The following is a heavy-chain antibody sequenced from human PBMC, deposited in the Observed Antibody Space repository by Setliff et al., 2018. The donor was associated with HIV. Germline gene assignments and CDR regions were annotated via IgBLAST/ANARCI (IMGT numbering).Heavy chain of an antibody. D-gene: IGHD3-3*01. J-gene: IGHJ6*03. V-gene: IGHV1-69*02. CDR3: VRGVQSPPHYSYYYMDV. CDR2: IIPILGVA. CDR1: RSTFNSHT. Sequence: ASVKVSCKASRSTFNSHTINWVRQAPGQGLDWMGRIIPILGVANYAHRFQGKVTITADKSTSTAYMELTSLRFDDTAMYYCVRGVQSPPHYSYYYMDVWGEGTLVTVSS.